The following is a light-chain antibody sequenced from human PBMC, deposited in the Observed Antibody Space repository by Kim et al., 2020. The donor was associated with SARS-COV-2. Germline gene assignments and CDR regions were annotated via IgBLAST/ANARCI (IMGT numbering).Light chain of an antibody. J-gene: IGKJ2*01. Sequence: SASVGDTVTITCRASRGIRNYLNWYRQKPGKAPELLIYTASTLQSGVPSRFSGSGSGTDFTLTISSLQLEDFSTYDCQQGFISPYTFGQGTKLEI. CDR1: RGIRNY. V-gene: IGKV1-39*01. CDR2: TAS. CDR3: QQGFISPYT.